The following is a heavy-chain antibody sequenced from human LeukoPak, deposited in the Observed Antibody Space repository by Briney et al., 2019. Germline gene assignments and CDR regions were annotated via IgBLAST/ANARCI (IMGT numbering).Heavy chain of an antibody. J-gene: IGHJ4*02. CDR1: GYTFTKFG. V-gene: IGHV1-18*01. CDR3: ARDPSNSSGRYIFFDF. Sequence: ASVKVSCKGSGYTFTKFGISWVRQAPGQGLEWMGWISTYNGDTKYAQKLQGRVTMTRDTSTNTAYMGLRSLRSDDTAVYYCARDPSNSSGRYIFFDFWGQGTLVAVSS. CDR2: ISTYNGDT. D-gene: IGHD6-19*01.